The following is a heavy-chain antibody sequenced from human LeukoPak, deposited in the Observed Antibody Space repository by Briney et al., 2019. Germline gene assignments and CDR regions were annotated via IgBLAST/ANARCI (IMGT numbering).Heavy chain of an antibody. CDR1: GFSLTTSGVS. D-gene: IGHD6-19*01. Sequence: ESGPTLVKPTQTLTLTCTFSGFSLTTSGVSVGWIRQPPGKALEWLARIDWDDDKFYSTSLKTRLTISKDTSKNQVVLTMTNMDPVDTATYYCARMYSSGWYWGVYFDYWGQGTLVTVSS. CDR3: ARMYSSGWYWGVYFDY. J-gene: IGHJ4*02. V-gene: IGHV2-70*04. CDR2: IDWDDDK.